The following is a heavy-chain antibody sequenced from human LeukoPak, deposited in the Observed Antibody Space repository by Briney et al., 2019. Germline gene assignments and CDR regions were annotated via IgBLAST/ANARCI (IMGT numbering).Heavy chain of an antibody. CDR3: ATARGPYTARCFDY. D-gene: IGHD5-18*01. CDR1: GWTFSSYY. Sequence: SETLSLTCAVYGWTFSSYYWRWIRQPPGKGLEWIGEINHSGSTNYNPSLKSRVTISVDSSKKQFSLKLSSVTAADTAVYYCATARGPYTARCFDYWGQGTLVTVSS. V-gene: IGHV4-34*08. J-gene: IGHJ4*02. CDR2: INHSGST.